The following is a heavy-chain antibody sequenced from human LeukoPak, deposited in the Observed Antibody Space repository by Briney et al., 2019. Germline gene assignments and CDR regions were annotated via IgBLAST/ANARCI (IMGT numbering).Heavy chain of an antibody. CDR2: ISGSGGST. V-gene: IGHV3-23*01. J-gene: IGHJ4*02. CDR3: AKTGVTIFGVVPFDY. CDR1: GFTFSSYA. Sequence: GGSLRLSCAASGFTFSSYAMSWVRQAPGEGLEWVSAISGSGGSTYYADSVKGRFTISRDNPKNTLYLQMNSLRAEDTAVYYCAKTGVTIFGVVPFDYWGQGTLVTVSS. D-gene: IGHD3-3*01.